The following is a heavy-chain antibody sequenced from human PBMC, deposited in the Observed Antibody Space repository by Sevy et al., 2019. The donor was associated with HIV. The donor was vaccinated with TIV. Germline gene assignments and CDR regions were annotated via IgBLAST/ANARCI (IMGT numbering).Heavy chain of an antibody. D-gene: IGHD4-17*01. V-gene: IGHV3-30*18. CDR1: GFTFSNYG. Sequence: LSLTCAASGFTFSNYGMHWVRQAPGKGLEWVAVISYDGSNRYYADSVKGRFTISRDNSKNTLYLQMNSLRAEDTAVYYCAKDTSDYGDYGGTYYYAMDVWGQGTTVTVSS. CDR3: AKDTSDYGDYGGTYYYAMDV. CDR2: ISYDGSNR. J-gene: IGHJ6*02.